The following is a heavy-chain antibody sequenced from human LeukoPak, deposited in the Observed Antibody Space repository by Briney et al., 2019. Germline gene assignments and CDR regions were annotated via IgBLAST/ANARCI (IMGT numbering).Heavy chain of an antibody. D-gene: IGHD3-10*01. V-gene: IGHV3-21*04. CDR1: GFTFSSYS. CDR2: ISTSSSYI. Sequence: GGSLRLSCAASGFTFSSYSMNWVRQAPGKGLEWVSSISTSSSYIYYADSVKGRFTISRDNAENSLYLQMNSLRAEDTAVYYCAKVKGSVSFDYWGQGTLVTVSS. CDR3: AKVKGSVSFDY. J-gene: IGHJ4*02.